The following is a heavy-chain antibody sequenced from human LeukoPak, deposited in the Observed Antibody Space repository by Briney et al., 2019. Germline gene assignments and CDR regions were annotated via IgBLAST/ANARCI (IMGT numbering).Heavy chain of an antibody. CDR3: ARAALGHYFYYMDV. J-gene: IGHJ6*03. CDR1: GASISSGSYY. CDR2: IYTSGST. Sequence: SQTLSLTCTVSGASISSGSYYWSWIRQPAGKGLEWIGRIYTSGSTNDNPSLKNRVTISIDTSKNQSSLILKSVTAADTAVYYCARAALGHYFYYMDVWGKGTTVTVSS. V-gene: IGHV4-61*02. D-gene: IGHD3-10*01.